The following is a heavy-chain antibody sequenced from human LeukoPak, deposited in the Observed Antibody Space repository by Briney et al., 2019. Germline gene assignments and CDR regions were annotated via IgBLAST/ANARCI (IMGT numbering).Heavy chain of an antibody. D-gene: IGHD2-15*01. J-gene: IGHJ5*02. V-gene: IGHV1-18*01. CDR3: ARAQGYCSGGSCYEWFDP. CDR2: ISAYNGNT. CDR1: GYTFTSYG. Sequence: ASVKVSCKASGYTFTSYGISWVRQAPGQGLECMGWISAYNGNTNYTQKLQGRVTMTTDTSTSKAYMELRSLRSDDTAVYYCARAQGYCSGGSCYEWFDPWGQGTLVTVSP.